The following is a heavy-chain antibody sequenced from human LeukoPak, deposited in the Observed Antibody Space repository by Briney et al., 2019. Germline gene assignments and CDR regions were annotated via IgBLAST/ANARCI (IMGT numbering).Heavy chain of an antibody. V-gene: IGHV1-2*02. CDR3: ARVRVKNSSGWYSIDY. Sequence: ASVKVSSKASGYTFTGYYMHWVRQAPGQGLEWMGWINPNSGGTNYAQKFQGRVTMTRDTSISTAYMELSRLRSDDTAVYYCARVRVKNSSGWYSIDYWGQGTLVTVSS. CDR2: INPNSGGT. D-gene: IGHD6-19*01. J-gene: IGHJ4*02. CDR1: GYTFTGYY.